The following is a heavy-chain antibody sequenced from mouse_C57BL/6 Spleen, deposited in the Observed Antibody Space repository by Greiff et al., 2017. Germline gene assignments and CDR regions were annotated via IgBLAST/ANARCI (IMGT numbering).Heavy chain of an antibody. J-gene: IGHJ2*01. CDR2: IYIGNGYT. CDR1: GYTFTSYG. CDR3: ARLATEGATDYFDY. D-gene: IGHD1-1*01. V-gene: IGHV1-58*01. Sequence: EVKLEESGAELVRPGSSVKMSCKTSGYTFTSYGINWVKQRPGQGLEWIGYIYIGNGYTDYNEKFKGKATLTSDTSSSTAYLQLSSLTSEDSAIYFCARLATEGATDYFDYWGQGTTLTVSS.